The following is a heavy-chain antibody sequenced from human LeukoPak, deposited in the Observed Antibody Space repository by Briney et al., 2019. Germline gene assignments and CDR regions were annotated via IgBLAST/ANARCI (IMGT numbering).Heavy chain of an antibody. CDR1: GFTFSSYA. CDR2: ISYDGSNK. D-gene: IGHD2-2*01. Sequence: GGSLRLSCAASGFTFSSYALHWVRQAPGKGLEWVAVISYDGSNKYYADSVKGRFTISRDNSKNTLYLQMNSLRAEDTAVYYCAREGVVVPAAMNWFDPWGQGTLVTVSS. V-gene: IGHV3-30-3*01. J-gene: IGHJ5*02. CDR3: AREGVVVPAAMNWFDP.